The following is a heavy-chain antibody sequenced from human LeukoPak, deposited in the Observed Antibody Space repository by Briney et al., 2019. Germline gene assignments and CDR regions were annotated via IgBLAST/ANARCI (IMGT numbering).Heavy chain of an antibody. CDR2: IYPGDFDT. CDR1: GYSFTSYW. D-gene: IGHD3-10*01. V-gene: IGHV5-51*01. CDR3: ATSTQWFGELKAFDY. J-gene: IGHJ4*02. Sequence: GESLKISCKGSGYSFTSYWIGWLRQMPGKGPEWVGIIYPGDFDTRYNPSFQGRVTISADRSISTAYLQWNSLKASDTAMYFCATSTQWFGELKAFDYWGQGTRVTVSS.